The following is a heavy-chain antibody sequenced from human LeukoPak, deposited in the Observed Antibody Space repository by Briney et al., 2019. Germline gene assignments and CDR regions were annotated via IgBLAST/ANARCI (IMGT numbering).Heavy chain of an antibody. Sequence: QPGGSLRLSCAASGFTFDDYAMHWVRHAPGKGLEWVSHVSGDGGSTYYADSVKGRFTISRDNSKNSLYLQMNSLRTEDTALYYCAKDISRGSKIGLGMDVWGQGTTVTVSS. CDR3: AKDISRGSKIGLGMDV. CDR2: VSGDGGST. CDR1: GFTFDDYA. V-gene: IGHV3-43*02. J-gene: IGHJ6*02. D-gene: IGHD3-10*01.